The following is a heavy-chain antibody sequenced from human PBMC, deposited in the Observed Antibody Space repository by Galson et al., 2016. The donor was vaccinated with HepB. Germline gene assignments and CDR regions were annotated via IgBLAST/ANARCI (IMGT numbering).Heavy chain of an antibody. CDR3: ARRRGGSWGDFDS. CDR2: ITGGGTAT. J-gene: IGHJ4*02. CDR1: GFAFSNHA. V-gene: IGHV3-23*01. D-gene: IGHD6-13*01. Sequence: SLRLSCAASGFAFSNHAMAWVRQVPGKGLEWVAAITGGGTATDYAASVRGRFTISRDNSRNTVHLQVTRPRVEDTAFYYGARRRGGSWGDFDSWGQGVLVTVS.